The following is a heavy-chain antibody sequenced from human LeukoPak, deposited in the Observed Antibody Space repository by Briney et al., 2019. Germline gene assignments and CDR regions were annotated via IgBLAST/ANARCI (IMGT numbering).Heavy chain of an antibody. V-gene: IGHV4-34*01. Sequence: SETLPLTCAVYGGPFSGYYWSWIRQPPGKGLEWIGEINHSGSTNYNPSLKSRVTISVDTSKNQFSLKLSSVTAADTAVYYCARGDELIAARQIDYWGQGTLVTVSS. J-gene: IGHJ4*02. CDR1: GGPFSGYY. CDR3: ARGDELIAARQIDY. D-gene: IGHD6-6*01. CDR2: INHSGST.